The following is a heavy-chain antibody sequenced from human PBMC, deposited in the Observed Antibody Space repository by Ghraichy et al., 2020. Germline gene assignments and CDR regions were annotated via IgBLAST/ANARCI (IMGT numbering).Heavy chain of an antibody. J-gene: IGHJ6*02. V-gene: IGHV3-53*01. CDR3: ARVLAGANYRGRYTRDYYDGVDV. Sequence: GGSLRLSCASSGFDVGTNYMGWVRQAPGKGLEWVSLIYTGGSTYYADSVKGRFTISRDNSKNMLFLQMNTLRAEDTAVYYCARVLAGANYRGRYTRDYYDGVDVWGRGTTVNVSS. CDR1: GFDVGTNY. CDR2: IYTGGST. D-gene: IGHD4/OR15-4a*01.